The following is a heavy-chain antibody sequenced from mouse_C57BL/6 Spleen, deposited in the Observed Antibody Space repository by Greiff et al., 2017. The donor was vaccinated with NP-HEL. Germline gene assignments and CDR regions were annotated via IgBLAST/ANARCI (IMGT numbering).Heavy chain of an antibody. CDR2: IDPSDSYT. CDR1: GYTFTSYW. Sequence: VQLQQPGAELVMPGASVKLSCKASGYTFTSYWMHWVKQRPGQGLEWIGEIDPSDSYTNYNQKFKGKSTLTVDKSSSTAYMQLSSLTSEDSAVYYCARSDGYYEYFDVWGTGTTVTVSS. CDR3: ARSDGYYEYFDV. V-gene: IGHV1-69*01. J-gene: IGHJ1*03. D-gene: IGHD2-3*01.